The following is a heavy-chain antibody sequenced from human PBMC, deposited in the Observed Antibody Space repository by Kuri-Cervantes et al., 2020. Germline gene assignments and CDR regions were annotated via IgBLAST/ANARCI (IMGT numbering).Heavy chain of an antibody. D-gene: IGHD3-3*01. CDR3: ARRYYDFWRGYHLYYYYYMDV. Sequence: GESLKISCAASGFTFSSYGMHWVRQAPGKGLEWVAVIWYDGSNIYYADSVKGRFTISRDNSKNTLYLQINRLRAEDTAVYYCARRYYDFWRGYHLYYYYYMDVWGKGTTVTVSS. J-gene: IGHJ6*03. CDR1: GFTFSSYG. V-gene: IGHV3-33*01. CDR2: IWYDGSNI.